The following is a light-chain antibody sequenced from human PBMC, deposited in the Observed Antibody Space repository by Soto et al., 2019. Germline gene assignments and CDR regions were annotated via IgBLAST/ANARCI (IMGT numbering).Light chain of an antibody. Sequence: DIVMTQPPLSLPVTPGEPASISCRSSQSLLHSNGFNYLDWYLQKPGQSPQLLIFLGSNRASGVTDKFSGSGSGTDFTLKISRVEAEDVGVYYCMQALQTPLTFGGGTKVEIK. CDR1: QSLLHSNGFNY. J-gene: IGKJ4*01. V-gene: IGKV2-28*01. CDR3: MQALQTPLT. CDR2: LGS.